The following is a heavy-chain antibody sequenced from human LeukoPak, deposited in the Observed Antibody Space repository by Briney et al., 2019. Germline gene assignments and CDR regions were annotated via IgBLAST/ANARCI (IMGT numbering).Heavy chain of an antibody. Sequence: SGPTLVKPTQTLTLTCTFSGLSLSSSGVGVGWIRQPPGKALEWLALIYWDDDKRYSPSLKSRLTITKDTSKNQVALTMTNMDPVDTATYYCAHSRDLERNLWFGESDVDVWFDPWGQGTLVIVSS. CDR1: GLSLSSSGVG. CDR3: AHSRDLERNLWFGESDVDVWFDP. CDR2: IYWDDDK. V-gene: IGHV2-5*02. J-gene: IGHJ5*02. D-gene: IGHD3-10*01.